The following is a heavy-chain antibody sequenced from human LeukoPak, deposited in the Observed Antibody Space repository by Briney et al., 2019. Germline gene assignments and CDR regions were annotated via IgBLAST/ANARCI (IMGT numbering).Heavy chain of an antibody. CDR3: STDDFYDDSPPSNY. Sequence: PGGSRRLSCAASGFTFSNTWMSWVGRAPGTGLGGVGRIESKSDGGTTDYPAFVKGRFLTSRDDSRNTLYLQMNSLKTEDTAVYYCSTDDFYDDSPPSNYWGQGTLVTVSS. CDR1: GFTFSNTW. J-gene: IGHJ4*02. D-gene: IGHD3-22*01. CDR2: IESKSDGGTT. V-gene: IGHV3-15*04.